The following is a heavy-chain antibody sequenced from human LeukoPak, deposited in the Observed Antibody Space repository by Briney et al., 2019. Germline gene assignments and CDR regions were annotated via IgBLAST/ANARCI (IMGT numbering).Heavy chain of an antibody. CDR3: ARVTTGGYYNC. Sequence: SETLSLTCTVPVGSLSSGSYYWSWIRQPAGKGLEWHGRIYTSGSTNYNPSLKSQVTISVDTSKNQYSLKLSSVTAADTAVYYCARVTTGGYYNCWGQGTLVTVSS. J-gene: IGHJ4*02. V-gene: IGHV4-61*02. CDR1: VGSLSSGSYY. D-gene: IGHD3-22*01. CDR2: IYTSGST.